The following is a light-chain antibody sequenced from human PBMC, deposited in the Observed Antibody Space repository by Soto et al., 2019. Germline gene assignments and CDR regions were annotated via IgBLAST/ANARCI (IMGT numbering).Light chain of an antibody. CDR2: DAS. J-gene: IGKJ1*01. Sequence: EIVLTQSPGTLSLSPGERAALSCRASQSVFSNYLAWYQQKPGQAPRLLIYDASNRATGIPARFSGSGSGTDFTLTISSLEPEDFAVYYCQQRSNWPRTFGQGTKVDIK. V-gene: IGKV3-11*01. CDR1: QSVFSNY. CDR3: QQRSNWPRT.